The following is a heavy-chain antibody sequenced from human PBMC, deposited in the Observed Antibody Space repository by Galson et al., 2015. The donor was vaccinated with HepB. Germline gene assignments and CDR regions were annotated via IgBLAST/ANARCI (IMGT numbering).Heavy chain of an antibody. D-gene: IGHD1-26*01. Sequence: SLRLSCAASGFTVSSNYMSWVRQAPGKGLEWVSVIYSGGSAYSADSVKGRFTISRYHSKNTLYLQMNSLRVGDTAVYYCASGPRGGATLYWGQGTLVTVSS. CDR2: IYSGGSA. J-gene: IGHJ4*02. CDR3: ASGPRGGATLY. CDR1: GFTVSSNY. V-gene: IGHV3-53*04.